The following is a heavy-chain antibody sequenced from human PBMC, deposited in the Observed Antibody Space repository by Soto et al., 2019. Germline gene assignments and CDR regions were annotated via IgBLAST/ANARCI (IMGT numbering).Heavy chain of an antibody. CDR2: IYYSGKP. CDR1: RPSITSTTCF. V-gene: IGHV4-39*01. CDR3: AKNLPRTGRFDY. Sequence: SATLSLTCTLYRPSITSTTCFWASSRKPPGKGLEWVGSIYYSGKPHYNPSLKSRATISVDRSRNQFSLQVSSVTAADTAVYYCAKNLPRTGRFDYWGQGTVVTVS. J-gene: IGHJ4*02.